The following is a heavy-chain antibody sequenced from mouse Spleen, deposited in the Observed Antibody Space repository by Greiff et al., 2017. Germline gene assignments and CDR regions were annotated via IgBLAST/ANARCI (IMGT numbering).Heavy chain of an antibody. V-gene: IGHV1-85*01. J-gene: IGHJ3*01. Sequence: QVQLQQSGPELVKPGASVKLSCKASGYTFTSYDINWVKQRPGQGLEWIGWIYPRDGSTKYNEKFKGKATLTVDTSSSTAYMELHSLTSEDSAVYFCARPYYDYDRTWFAYWGQGTLVTVSA. D-gene: IGHD2-4*01. CDR3: ARPYYDYDRTWFAY. CDR1: GYTFTSYD. CDR2: IYPRDGST.